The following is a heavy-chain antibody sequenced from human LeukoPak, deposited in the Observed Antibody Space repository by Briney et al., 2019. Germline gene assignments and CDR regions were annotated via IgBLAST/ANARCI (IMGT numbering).Heavy chain of an antibody. Sequence: SETLSLTCTVSGGSISSYYWSWIRQPPGKGLEWIGYIYYSGSTYYNPSLKSRVTISVDTSKNQFSLKLSSVTAADTAVYYYASAYYYSYMEVWGKGTTVTVSS. CDR1: GGSISSYY. J-gene: IGHJ6*03. CDR3: ASAYYYSYMEV. CDR2: IYYSGST. D-gene: IGHD6-25*01. V-gene: IGHV4-59*06.